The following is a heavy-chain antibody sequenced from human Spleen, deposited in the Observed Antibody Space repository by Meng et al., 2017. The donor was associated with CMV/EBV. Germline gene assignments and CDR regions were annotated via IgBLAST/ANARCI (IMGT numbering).Heavy chain of an antibody. V-gene: IGHV3-21*01. D-gene: IGHD6-19*01. J-gene: IGHJ5*02. CDR3: ARDVAVAAPPFDP. CDR1: GFTFSNYA. CDR2: ISSGGGFI. Sequence: GESLKISCAASGFTFSNYAMHWVRQAPGKGLEWVSSISSGGGFIYSADSLKGRFTISRDNAKSSLYLQMNSLRADDTAVYYCARDVAVAAPPFDPWGQGTLVTVSS.